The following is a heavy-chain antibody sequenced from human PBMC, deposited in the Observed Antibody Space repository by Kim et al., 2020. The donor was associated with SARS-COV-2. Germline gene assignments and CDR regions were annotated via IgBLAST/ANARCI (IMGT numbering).Heavy chain of an antibody. CDR3: ARHAGGGAAAGYYFDY. V-gene: IGHV4-39*01. J-gene: IGHJ4*02. Sequence: PSLKSRVTIYVDTTKNQFSLKLSYVTGADTAVYYCARHAGGGAAAGYYFDYWGQGTLVTVSS. D-gene: IGHD6-13*01.